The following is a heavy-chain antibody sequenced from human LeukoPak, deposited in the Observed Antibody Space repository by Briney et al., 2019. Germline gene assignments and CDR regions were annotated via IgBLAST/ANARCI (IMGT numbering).Heavy chain of an antibody. V-gene: IGHV4-59*08. Sequence: ASETLSLTCTVSGASISSYYWTWIRQPPGKELEWIGYIYYSGSTNYNPSLKSRVTISVDTSKNPFSLKLSSVTAADTAVYYCASNYYGSGSLDYWGQGTLVTVSS. D-gene: IGHD3-10*01. CDR3: ASNYYGSGSLDY. CDR1: GASISSYY. CDR2: IYYSGST. J-gene: IGHJ4*02.